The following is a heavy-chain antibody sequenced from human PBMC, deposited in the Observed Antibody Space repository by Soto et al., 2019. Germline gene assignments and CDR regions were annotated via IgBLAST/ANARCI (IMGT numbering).Heavy chain of an antibody. CDR1: GYTFTSYG. D-gene: IGHD6-6*01. V-gene: IGHV1-18*01. J-gene: IGHJ6*02. CDR3: AREGVVPYYYYGMDV. Sequence: QVQLVQSGGEVKKPGASVKVSCEASGYTFTSYGISWVRQAPGQGLEWMGWISGYNGKTNYAQKVQDRVTMTTDTSTSTVYMELRSLRSDDTAVYYCAREGVVPYYYYGMDVWGQGTTVTVSS. CDR2: ISGYNGKT.